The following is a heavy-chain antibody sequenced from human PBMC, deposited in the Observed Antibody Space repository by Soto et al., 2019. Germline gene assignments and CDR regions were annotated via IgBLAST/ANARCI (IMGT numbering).Heavy chain of an antibody. V-gene: IGHV3-33*01. CDR1: GFTFSGHA. J-gene: IGHJ6*01. D-gene: IGHD6-13*01. CDR3: ARAGLSLAPYALDV. Sequence: QVQVVESGGGVVQPGRSLRLSCTASGFTFSGHAMHWVRQPPGKGLEWVAQIWYDGSNKYYADSVKGRFTISRDNSKNTLYVQLGSLRVEDTAVYYCARAGLSLAPYALDVWGQGTSVTVSS. CDR2: IWYDGSNK.